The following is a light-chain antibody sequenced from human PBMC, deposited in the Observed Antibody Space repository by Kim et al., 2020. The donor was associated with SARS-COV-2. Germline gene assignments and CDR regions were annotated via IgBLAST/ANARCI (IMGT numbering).Light chain of an antibody. Sequence: FAPGERAPLSCRASQSVSRSYLAWYQQRPGQAPRLLIYGASSRATGIPDRFSGSGSGTDFTLTISRLEPEDFAVYYCQQYGSSPRSFGQGTKLEI. CDR1: QSVSRSY. CDR2: GAS. V-gene: IGKV3-20*01. CDR3: QQYGSSPRS. J-gene: IGKJ2*03.